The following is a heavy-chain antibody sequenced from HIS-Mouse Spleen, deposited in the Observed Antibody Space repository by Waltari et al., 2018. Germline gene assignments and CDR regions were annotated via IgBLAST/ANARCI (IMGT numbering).Heavy chain of an antibody. J-gene: IGHJ5*02. D-gene: IGHD6-6*01. CDR3: ARDLWLGGSSSLRGNWFDP. Sequence: QVQLVQSGAEVKKPGSSVKVSCKASGGTFSSYAISWVRQAPGQGLEWMGRITPILGIAKYAQKFQGRVTITADKSTSTAYMELSSLRSEDTAVYYCARDLWLGGSSSLRGNWFDPWGQGTLVTVSS. V-gene: IGHV1-69*04. CDR1: GGTFSSYA. CDR2: ITPILGIA.